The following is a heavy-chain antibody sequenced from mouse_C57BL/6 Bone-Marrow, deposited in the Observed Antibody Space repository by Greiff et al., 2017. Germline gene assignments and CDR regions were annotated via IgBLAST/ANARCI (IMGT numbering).Heavy chain of an antibody. CDR2: IDPANGNT. Sequence: EVQLQQSVAELVRPGASVKLSCTASGFNIKNTYMHWVKQRHEPGLEWIGRIDPANGNTKYAPKFTGKATLTADTTSTPAYLQLRRLQHADTAIYYCARWGCITTGVWYAMDYWGQGTSVTVSS. CDR1: GFNIKNTY. CDR3: ARWGCITTGVWYAMDY. D-gene: IGHD1-1*01. J-gene: IGHJ4*01. V-gene: IGHV14-3*01.